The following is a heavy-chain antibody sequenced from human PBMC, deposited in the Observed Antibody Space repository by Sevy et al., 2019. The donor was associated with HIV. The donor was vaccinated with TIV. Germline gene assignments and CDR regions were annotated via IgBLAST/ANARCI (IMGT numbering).Heavy chain of an antibody. CDR1: GFTFSSYS. CDR3: ARDQGYSSGWYADYYYYYGMDV. D-gene: IGHD6-19*01. J-gene: IGHJ6*02. V-gene: IGHV3-48*02. Sequence: GGSLRLSCAASGFTFSSYSMNWVRQAPGKGLEWVSYISSSSSTIYYADSVKGRFTISRDNAKNSLYLQMNSLRDEDTAVYHCARDQGYSSGWYADYYYYYGMDVWGQGTTVTVSS. CDR2: ISSSSSTI.